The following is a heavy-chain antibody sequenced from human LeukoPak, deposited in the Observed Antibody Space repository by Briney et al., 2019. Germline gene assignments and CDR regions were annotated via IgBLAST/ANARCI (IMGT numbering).Heavy chain of an antibody. J-gene: IGHJ4*02. CDR2: INSDGSST. CDR1: GFTFSSYD. V-gene: IGHV3-74*01. CDR3: VVDRQWLLDY. Sequence: GGSLRLSCAASGFTFSSYDMHWVRQAPGKGLVWVSRINSDGSSTSYADSVKGRFTISRDNAKNTLYLQMSSLRAEDTAVYYCVVDRQWLLDYWGQGTLVTVSS. D-gene: IGHD3-22*01.